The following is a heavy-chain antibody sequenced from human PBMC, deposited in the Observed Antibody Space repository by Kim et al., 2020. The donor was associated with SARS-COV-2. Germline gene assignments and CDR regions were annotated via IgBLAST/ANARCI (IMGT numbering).Heavy chain of an antibody. CDR2: INAGNGNT. Sequence: ASVKVSCKASGYTFTSYAMHWVRQAPGQRLEWMGWINAGNGNTKYSQKFQGRVTITRDTSASTAYMELSSLRSEDTAVYYCAASGPYSRGWFDYWGQGTLVTVSS. V-gene: IGHV1-3*01. CDR3: AASGPYSRGWFDY. CDR1: GYTFTSYA. J-gene: IGHJ5*01. D-gene: IGHD6-13*01.